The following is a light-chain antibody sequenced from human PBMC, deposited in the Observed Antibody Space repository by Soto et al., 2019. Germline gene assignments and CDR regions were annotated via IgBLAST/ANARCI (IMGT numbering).Light chain of an antibody. CDR3: ASWDDSLHGGV. J-gene: IGLJ3*02. CDR2: TDY. V-gene: IGLV1-44*01. CDR1: SSNIGTYT. Sequence: QSVLTQPPSVSGTPGQRVTISCSGGSSNIGTYTVNWYQQLPEKAPKLLIYTDYQRPSGVPDRFSGSKSGTSASRAISGLQSEDEADYYCASWDDSLHGGVFGVGTKLTVL.